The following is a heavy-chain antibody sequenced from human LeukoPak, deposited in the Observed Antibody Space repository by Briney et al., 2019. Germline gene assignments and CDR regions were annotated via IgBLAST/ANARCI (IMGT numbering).Heavy chain of an antibody. Sequence: GGSLRLSCAASGFTFSSYSMNWVRQAPGKGLEWVSSISSSSSYIYYADSVKGRFTISRDNAKNSLYLQMNSLRAEDTAVYYCAREGSSSRGSLNWFDPWGQGTLVTVSS. V-gene: IGHV3-21*01. CDR1: GFTFSSYS. J-gene: IGHJ5*02. CDR3: AREGSSSRGSLNWFDP. CDR2: ISSSSSYI. D-gene: IGHD6-6*01.